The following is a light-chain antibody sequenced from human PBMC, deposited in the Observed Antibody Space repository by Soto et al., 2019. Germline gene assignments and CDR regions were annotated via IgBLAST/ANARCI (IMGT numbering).Light chain of an antibody. Sequence: DVQMTQSPSSLSAFVGDRVTITCRASQGIAPYLAWFQQKPGKVPKLLIYATSTLQSGVPSRFSGSGSGTDFTLTITSLQPEDVATNYWQKYNSAPLTFGGGTKVEIK. J-gene: IGKJ4*01. CDR2: ATS. CDR3: QKYNSAPLT. CDR1: QGIAPY. V-gene: IGKV1-27*01.